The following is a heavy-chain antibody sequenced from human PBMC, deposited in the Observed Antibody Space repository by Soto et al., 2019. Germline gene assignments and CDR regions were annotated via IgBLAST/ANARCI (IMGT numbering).Heavy chain of an antibody. J-gene: IGHJ4*02. Sequence: GGSLRLSCAASGFTFSSYGMHWVRQAPGKGLEWVAVIWYDGSNKYYADSVKGRFTISRDNSKNTLYLQMNSLRAEDTAVYYCARFPLRLSKRYHSAPFDYWGQGTLVTVSS. D-gene: IGHD3-16*01. CDR3: ARFPLRLSKRYHSAPFDY. V-gene: IGHV3-33*01. CDR1: GFTFSSYG. CDR2: IWYDGSNK.